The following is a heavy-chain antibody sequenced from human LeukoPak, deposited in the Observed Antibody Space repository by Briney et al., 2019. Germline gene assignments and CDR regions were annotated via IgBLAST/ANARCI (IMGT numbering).Heavy chain of an antibody. D-gene: IGHD3-3*01. CDR3: ARAPYDFWSGYYGGLYFDY. V-gene: IGHV4-30-4*07. Sequence: SETLSLTCAVSGGSISRGGYSWSWIRQPPGKGLEWIGYIYYSGSTYYNSSLKSRVTISVDTSKNQFSLKLSSVTAADTAVYYCARAPYDFWSGYYGGLYFDYWGRGTLVTVSS. J-gene: IGHJ4*02. CDR2: IYYSGST. CDR1: GGSISRGGYS.